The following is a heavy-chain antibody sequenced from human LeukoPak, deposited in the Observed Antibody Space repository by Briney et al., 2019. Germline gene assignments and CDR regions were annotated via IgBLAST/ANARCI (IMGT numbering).Heavy chain of an antibody. V-gene: IGHV4-34*01. Sequence: KSSETLSLTYAVYGGSFSGYYWSWIRQPPGKGLEWIGEINHSGSTNYNPSLKSRVTISVDTSKNQFSLKLSSVTAADTAVYYCASLGGQLPSYNWFDPWGQGTLVTVSS. CDR3: ASLGGQLPSYNWFDP. CDR1: GGSFSGYY. J-gene: IGHJ5*02. CDR2: INHSGST. D-gene: IGHD2-2*01.